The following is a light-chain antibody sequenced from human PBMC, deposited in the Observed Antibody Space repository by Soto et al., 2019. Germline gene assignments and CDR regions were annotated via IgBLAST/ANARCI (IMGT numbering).Light chain of an antibody. CDR1: QSVSGSR. J-gene: IGKJ1*01. CDR3: QQYNNWPRT. Sequence: ETVLTQSPGTLSLSPGERATLSCRASQSVSGSRLAWYHQKPGQAPRLLIYGASTRATGIPARFSGSGSGTEFTLTISSLQSEDFAVYYCQQYNNWPRTFGQGTKVDIK. V-gene: IGKV3-15*01. CDR2: GAS.